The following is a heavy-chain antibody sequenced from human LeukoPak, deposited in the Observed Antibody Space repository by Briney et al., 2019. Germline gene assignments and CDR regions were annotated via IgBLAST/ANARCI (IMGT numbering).Heavy chain of an antibody. CDR1: GYTFSDYY. CDR2: INPNSAAT. D-gene: IGHD1-26*01. Sequence: GASVKVSCKTSGYTFSDYYTHWVRQAPGQGLEWMGWINPNSAATNYARRFQGRVTMTRDTSISTVYMELSRLTSDDTAVYYCARIRGGNNYHFDFWGQGTLVTVSS. V-gene: IGHV1-2*02. CDR3: ARIRGGNNYHFDF. J-gene: IGHJ4*02.